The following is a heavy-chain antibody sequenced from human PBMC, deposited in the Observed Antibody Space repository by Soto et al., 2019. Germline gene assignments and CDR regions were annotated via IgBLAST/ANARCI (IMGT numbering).Heavy chain of an antibody. CDR1: GGSISSYD. D-gene: IGHD3-3*01. Sequence: PSETLSLTSTVSGGSISSYDWSWIRQPPGKGLEWIGYIYYSGSTNYNPSLKSRVTISVDTSKNQFSLKLSSVTAADTAVYYCARTLRFLEWLGRSRDYYYYMDVWGKGTTVTVSS. CDR2: IYYSGST. CDR3: ARTLRFLEWLGRSRDYYYYMDV. V-gene: IGHV4-59*08. J-gene: IGHJ6*03.